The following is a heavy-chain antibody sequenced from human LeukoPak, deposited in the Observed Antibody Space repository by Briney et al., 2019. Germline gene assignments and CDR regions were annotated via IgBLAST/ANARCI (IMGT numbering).Heavy chain of an antibody. CDR3: ARPVDCSATFCSGPFDS. J-gene: IGHJ4*02. CDR2: IDRLGRT. CDR1: GGSLNHYY. Sequence: SETLSLTCAVYGGSLNHYYWSWIRQPPGKGLEWIGEIDRLGRTSSSPSLKNRVTISIDTSKNQFSLKLTSVTGADSAVYYCARPVDCSATFCSGPFDSWGQGGLVTVSS. V-gene: IGHV4-34*01. D-gene: IGHD2-2*01.